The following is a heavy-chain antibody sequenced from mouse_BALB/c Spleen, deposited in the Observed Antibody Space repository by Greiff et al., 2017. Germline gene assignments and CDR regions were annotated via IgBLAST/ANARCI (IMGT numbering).Heavy chain of an antibody. CDR2: IDPANGNT. CDR3: ARDEEGAWFAY. V-gene: IGHV14-3*02. CDR1: GFNIKDTY. Sequence: EVQVVESGAELVKPGASVKLSCTASGFNIKDTYMHWVKQRPEQGLEWIGRIDPANGNTKYDPKFQGKATITADTSSNTAYLQLSSLTSEDTAVYYCARDEEGAWFAYWGQGTLVTVSA. J-gene: IGHJ3*01.